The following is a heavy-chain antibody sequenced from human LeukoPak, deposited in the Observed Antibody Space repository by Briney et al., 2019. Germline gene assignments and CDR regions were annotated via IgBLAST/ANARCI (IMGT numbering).Heavy chain of an antibody. CDR2: INPSGGST. Sequence: GASVKVSCKASGYTFTGYYMHWVRQAPGQGLEWMGIINPSGGSTSYAQKFQGRVTMTRDTSTSTVYMELSSLRSEDTAVYYCARGGVGYCSGGSCPPMLPPNDYWGQGTLVIVSS. J-gene: IGHJ4*02. V-gene: IGHV1-46*01. CDR3: ARGGVGYCSGGSCPPMLPPNDY. CDR1: GYTFTGYY. D-gene: IGHD2-15*01.